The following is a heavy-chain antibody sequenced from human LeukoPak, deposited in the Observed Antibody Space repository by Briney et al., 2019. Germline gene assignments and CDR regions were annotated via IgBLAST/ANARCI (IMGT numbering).Heavy chain of an antibody. Sequence: GGSLRLSCAASGFTFASYGMSWFRQAPGKGLEWVSFITTNGGRTSYADSVEGRFTISRDNPRNTLYMQMNSLRAEDMAVYYCARVIGYCSSTSCPGVAFDIWGQGTMVTVSS. D-gene: IGHD2-2*01. CDR2: ITTNGGRT. CDR3: ARVIGYCSSTSCPGVAFDI. CDR1: GFTFASYG. J-gene: IGHJ3*02. V-gene: IGHV3-23*01.